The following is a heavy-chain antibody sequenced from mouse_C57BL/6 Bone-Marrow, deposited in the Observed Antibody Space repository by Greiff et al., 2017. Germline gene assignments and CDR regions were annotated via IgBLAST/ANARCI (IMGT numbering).Heavy chain of an antibody. CDR1: GFNIKDDY. Sequence: EVQLQQSGAELVRPGASVKLSCTASGFNIKDDYMHWVKQRPEQGLEWIGWIDPENGDTEYASKFQGKATITAATSSNTAYLQLSSLTSEDTAVYYCTTDGYYGDYFDYWGQGTTLTVSS. CDR2: IDPENGDT. J-gene: IGHJ2*01. V-gene: IGHV14-4*01. D-gene: IGHD2-3*01. CDR3: TTDGYYGDYFDY.